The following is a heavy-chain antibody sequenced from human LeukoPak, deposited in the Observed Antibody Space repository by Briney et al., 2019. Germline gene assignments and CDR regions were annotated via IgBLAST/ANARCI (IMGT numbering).Heavy chain of an antibody. CDR2: IYYSGST. Sequence: PSQTLSLTCTVSGGSISSYYWSWIRQPPGKGLEWIGYIYYSGSTNYNPSLKSRVTISVDTSKNQFSLKLSSVTAADTVVYYCAAGIAAAGKYNWFDPWGQGTLVTVSS. J-gene: IGHJ5*02. D-gene: IGHD6-13*01. V-gene: IGHV4-59*01. CDR3: AAGIAAAGKYNWFDP. CDR1: GGSISSYY.